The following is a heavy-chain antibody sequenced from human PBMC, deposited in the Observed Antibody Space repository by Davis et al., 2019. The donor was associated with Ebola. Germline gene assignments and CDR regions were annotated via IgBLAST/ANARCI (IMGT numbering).Heavy chain of an antibody. CDR1: GYSFTKYW. V-gene: IGHV5-51*01. CDR3: ARPIWSGLSGDPYYMDV. Sequence: GESLKISCQGSGYSFTKYWIGWVRQMPGKGLEWMAIIYPDDSSTKYSPSFQGQVTISADKSISTAYLQWSSLKASDTAMYYCARPIWSGLSGDPYYMDVWGKGTTVTVSS. CDR2: IYPDDSST. D-gene: IGHD3-3*01. J-gene: IGHJ6*03.